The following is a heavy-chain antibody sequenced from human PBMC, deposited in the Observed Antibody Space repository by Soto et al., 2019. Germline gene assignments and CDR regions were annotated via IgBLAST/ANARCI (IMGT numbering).Heavy chain of an antibody. CDR2: ITNRGTHT. CDR1: GFSFSSYT. J-gene: IGHJ5*01. CDR3: ARAHEVAWFDS. Sequence: GSLRLSCTASGFSFSSYTMNWVRQAPGKGLQWVASITNRGTHTYSADSVKGRFTISRDNDKNSLYLQMNNLRAEDTATYYCARAHEVAWFDSWGLGTLVTVSS. D-gene: IGHD2-15*01. V-gene: IGHV3-21*06.